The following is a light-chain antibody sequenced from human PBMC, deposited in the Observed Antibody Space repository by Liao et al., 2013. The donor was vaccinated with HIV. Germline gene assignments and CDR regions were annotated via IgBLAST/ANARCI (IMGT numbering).Light chain of an antibody. V-gene: IGLV3-21*01. J-gene: IGLJ2*01. CDR2: YDS. Sequence: SYVLTQPPSVSVAPGKTARITCGGNNIGSKSVHWYQQKPGQAPVLVIYYDSDRPSGIPERFSGSNSGNTANLTISRVEAGDEADYYCQVWDSSSDPVVFGGGTKLTVL. CDR3: QVWDSSSDPVV. CDR1: NIGSKS.